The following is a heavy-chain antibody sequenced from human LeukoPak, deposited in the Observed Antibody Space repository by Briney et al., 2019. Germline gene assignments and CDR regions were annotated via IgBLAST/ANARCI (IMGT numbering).Heavy chain of an antibody. Sequence: PSETLSLTCTVSGDSMSSYFWTWVRQFPEKGLEWVGYIYQTTTTYNPSLKGRVTISADMSQNQLSLKVTSVTAADTAVYYCARNFPGRTEDVWGKGTTVIVSS. CDR1: GDSMSSYF. CDR3: ARNFPGRTEDV. CDR2: IYQTTT. J-gene: IGHJ6*04. D-gene: IGHD1-14*01. V-gene: IGHV4-59*01.